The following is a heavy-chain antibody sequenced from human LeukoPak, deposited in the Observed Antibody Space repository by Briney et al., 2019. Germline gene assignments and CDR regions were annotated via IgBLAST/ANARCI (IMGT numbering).Heavy chain of an antibody. D-gene: IGHD2-21*02. CDR3: ATDHRSTDLAYCGGGCYKAAFDA. Sequence: ASVKVSCKASGYTFTGYYMHWVRQAPGQGLEWMGWINPNSGGTNYAQKFQGRVTMTRDTSISTAYMELSRLRSEDTAVYYCATDHRSTDLAYCGGGCYKAAFDAWGQGTLVTVSS. CDR2: INPNSGGT. V-gene: IGHV1-2*02. CDR1: GYTFTGYY. J-gene: IGHJ3*01.